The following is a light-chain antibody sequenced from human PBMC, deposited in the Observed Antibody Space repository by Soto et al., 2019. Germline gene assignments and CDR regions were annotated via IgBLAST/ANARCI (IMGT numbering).Light chain of an antibody. CDR3: CSYTSSDTHLL. CDR2: EVI. CDR1: SSDVGGYNY. V-gene: IGLV2-14*01. J-gene: IGLJ3*02. Sequence: QSALTQPASVSGSPGQSITISCTGSSSDVGGYNYVSWYQQHPGKAPKLMIYEVINRPSGVSSRFSGSKSGNTASLTISGLQAEDEADFHCCSYTSSDTHLLFGGGTKLTAL.